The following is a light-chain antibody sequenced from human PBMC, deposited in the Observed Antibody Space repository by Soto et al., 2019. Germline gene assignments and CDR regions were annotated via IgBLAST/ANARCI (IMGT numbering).Light chain of an antibody. CDR1: SNDIGIYNY. CDR3: SSYTISSTWV. V-gene: IGLV2-14*01. CDR2: EVT. J-gene: IGLJ3*02. Sequence: QSALTHPASVSGSPGQSITISCTGTSNDIGIYNYVSWFQHHPGKAPKLIIYEVTNRPSGVSDRFSGSKSDNTASLTISGLQAEDEADYYCSSYTISSTWVFGGGTK.